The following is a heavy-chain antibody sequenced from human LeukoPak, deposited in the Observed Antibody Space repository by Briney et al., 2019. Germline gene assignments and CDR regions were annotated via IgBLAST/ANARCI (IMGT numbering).Heavy chain of an antibody. CDR2: ISAYNGNT. Sequence: ASVKVSCKASGYTFTSYGISWVRQAPGQGLEWMGWISAYNGNTNYAQKLQGRVTMTTDTSTSTAYMELSSLRSEDTAVYYCARSPPITMVRGAIITSSYGMDVWGQGTTVTVSS. J-gene: IGHJ6*02. D-gene: IGHD3-10*01. CDR3: ARSPPITMVRGAIITSSYGMDV. CDR1: GYTFTSYG. V-gene: IGHV1-18*01.